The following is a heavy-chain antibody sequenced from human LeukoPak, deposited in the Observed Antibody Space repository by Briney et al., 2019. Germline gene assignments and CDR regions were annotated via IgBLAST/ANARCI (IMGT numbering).Heavy chain of an antibody. V-gene: IGHV3-21*01. Sequence: GGSLRLSCAASGFTFSSYSMNWVRQAPGKGLEWVSSISSSSSYIYYADSVKGRFTISRDNAKNSLYLQMNSLRAEDTAVYYCARVRSMDIVVVPARGEFDYWGQGTLVTVSS. D-gene: IGHD2-2*03. CDR2: ISSSSSYI. CDR1: GFTFSSYS. J-gene: IGHJ4*02. CDR3: ARVRSMDIVVVPARGEFDY.